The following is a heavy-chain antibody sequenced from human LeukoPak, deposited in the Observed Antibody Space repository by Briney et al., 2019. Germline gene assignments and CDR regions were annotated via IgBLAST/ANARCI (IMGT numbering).Heavy chain of an antibody. D-gene: IGHD5-12*01. Sequence: GGSLRLSCAASGFTFSSHAMSWVRQAPGRGLEWVSVMSASGGTTDYADSVKGRFTISRDNSKNTLYLQMNSLRAEDTAVYYCAKPWAPYSGYDSWGQGTLATVSS. CDR3: AKPWAPYSGYDS. V-gene: IGHV3-23*01. CDR2: MSASGGTT. CDR1: GFTFSSHA. J-gene: IGHJ5*02.